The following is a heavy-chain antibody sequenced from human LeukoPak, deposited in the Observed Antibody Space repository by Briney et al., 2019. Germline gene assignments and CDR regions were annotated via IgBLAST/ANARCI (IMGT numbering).Heavy chain of an antibody. CDR1: GFTFSSYA. J-gene: IGHJ4*02. V-gene: IGHV3-23*01. CDR2: ISGSGGST. D-gene: IGHD6-13*01. Sequence: PGGSLRLSCAASGFTFSSYAMSWVRQAPGKGLEWVSAISGSGGSTYYADSVKGRFTISRDNAKNSLYLQMNSLRAEDTAVYYCARIAAAGMDYWGQGTLVTVSS. CDR3: ARIAAAGMDY.